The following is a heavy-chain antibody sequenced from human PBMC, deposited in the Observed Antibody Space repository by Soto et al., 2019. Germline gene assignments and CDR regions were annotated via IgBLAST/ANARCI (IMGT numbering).Heavy chain of an antibody. CDR3: ATRGIVGPIY. D-gene: IGHD1-26*01. CDR1: DGSINNGDW. J-gene: IGHJ4*02. CDR2: VYHNGNT. V-gene: IGHV4-4*02. Sequence: QVQLQESGTGLVEPSGTLSLTCNVYDGSINNGDWCSWVRQPPGKGLEWIGEVYHNGNTNYNAPLKSRVTVSVDKSMNQFSLRLTSVTPADTAVYYCATRGIVGPIYWGQGTLVTVSS.